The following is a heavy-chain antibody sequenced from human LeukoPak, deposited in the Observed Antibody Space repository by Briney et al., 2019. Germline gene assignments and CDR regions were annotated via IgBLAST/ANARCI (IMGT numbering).Heavy chain of an antibody. Sequence: GGSLRLSCAASGFTFSGYGMHWGRQAPGKGLEWVALIWYDRSSKYYANSVKGRFTLSRDNAKKTLYLQMDSLRDEDTAVYYCARSDYGTGRYAFYFDYWGQGTQVTVSS. CDR2: IWYDRSSK. CDR3: ARSDYGTGRYAFYFDY. J-gene: IGHJ4*02. V-gene: IGHV3-33*08. D-gene: IGHD3-10*01. CDR1: GFTFSGYG.